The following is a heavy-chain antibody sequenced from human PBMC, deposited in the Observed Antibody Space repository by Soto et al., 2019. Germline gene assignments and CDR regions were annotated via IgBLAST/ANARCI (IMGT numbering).Heavy chain of an antibody. CDR2: IYYSGST. CDR1: GGSISSGDYY. J-gene: IGHJ4*02. D-gene: IGHD1-26*01. Sequence: TSETLSLTCTVSGGSISSGDYYWGWVRQPPGKGLEWIGYIYYSGSTYYNPSLKSRVTISVDTSKNQFSLKLGSVTAADTAVYYCARAPYSGSYYVSVYFDYWGQGTLVTVSS. V-gene: IGHV4-30-4*01. CDR3: ARAPYSGSYYVSVYFDY.